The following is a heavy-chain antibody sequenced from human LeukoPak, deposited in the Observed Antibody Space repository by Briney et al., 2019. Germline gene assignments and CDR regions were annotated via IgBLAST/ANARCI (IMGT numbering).Heavy chain of an antibody. D-gene: IGHD5-24*01. J-gene: IGHJ3*02. CDR2: INHSGST. Sequence: SETLSLTCAVYGGSFSGYYWSWIRQPPGKGLEWIGEINHSGSTNYNPSLKSRVTISVDTSKNQFSLKLSSVTAADTAVYYCARNLEMAKIMYVFDIGGQGKRVTVSS. CDR1: GGSFSGYY. V-gene: IGHV4-34*01. CDR3: ARNLEMAKIMYVFDI.